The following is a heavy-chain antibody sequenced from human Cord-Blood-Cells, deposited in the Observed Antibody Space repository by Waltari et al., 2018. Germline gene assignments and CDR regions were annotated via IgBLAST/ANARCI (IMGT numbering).Heavy chain of an antibody. CDR2: INHSGST. Sequence: QVQLQQWGAGLLKPSETLSLTCAVNVATFSGYYCRWIRQPPGKGLEWIGEINHSGSTNYNPSLKSRVTISVDTSKNQFSLKLSSVTAADTAVYYCARGRMGTSCYDYWGQGTLVTVSS. D-gene: IGHD2-2*01. V-gene: IGHV4-34*01. J-gene: IGHJ4*02. CDR3: ARGRMGTSCYDY. CDR1: VATFSGYY.